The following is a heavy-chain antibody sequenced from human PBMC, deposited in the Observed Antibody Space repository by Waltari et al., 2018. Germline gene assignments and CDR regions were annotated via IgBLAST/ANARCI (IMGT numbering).Heavy chain of an antibody. V-gene: IGHV2-5*01. J-gene: IGHJ4*02. CDR1: GFSLSTSGVG. CDR2: IYWNDDK. D-gene: IGHD5-18*01. Sequence: QITLKESGPTLVKPTQTLTLTCTFSGFSLSTSGVGVGWIRQPPGKALEWLALIYWNDDKRYSPSLKSRLTITKDTSKNQVVLTMTNMDPVDTATYYCAHTRIQLWLGLFLYLDYWGQGTLVTVSS. CDR3: AHTRIQLWLGLFLYLDY.